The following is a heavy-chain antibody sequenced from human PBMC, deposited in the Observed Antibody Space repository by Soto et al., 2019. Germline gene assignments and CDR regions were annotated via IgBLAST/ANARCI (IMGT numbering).Heavy chain of an antibody. J-gene: IGHJ4*02. V-gene: IGHV3-30-3*01. D-gene: IGHD1-26*01. CDR1: GFTFSSYA. CDR2: ISYDGSNK. CDR3: ARDRLGGSYLY. Sequence: QVQLVESGGGVVQPGRSLRLSCAASGFTFSSYAMHWVRQAPGKGLEWVAVISYDGSNKYYADSVKGRFTISRDNSKNTLYLQMNSLRAEDTAVYYCARDRLGGSYLYWGQGTLVTVSS.